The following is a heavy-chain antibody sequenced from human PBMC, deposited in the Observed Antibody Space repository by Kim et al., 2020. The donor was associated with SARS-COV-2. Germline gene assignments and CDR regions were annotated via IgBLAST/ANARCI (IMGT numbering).Heavy chain of an antibody. D-gene: IGHD6-13*01. CDR1: GFTFSSYG. J-gene: IGHJ6*02. CDR3: AKGIAAAAFVYYYGMDV. Sequence: GGSLRLSCAASGFTFSSYGMHWVRQAPGKGLEWVAVISYDGSNKYYADSVKGRFTISRDNSKNTLYLQMNSLRAEDTAVYYCAKGIAAAAFVYYYGMDVWGQGTTVTVSS. V-gene: IGHV3-30*18. CDR2: ISYDGSNK.